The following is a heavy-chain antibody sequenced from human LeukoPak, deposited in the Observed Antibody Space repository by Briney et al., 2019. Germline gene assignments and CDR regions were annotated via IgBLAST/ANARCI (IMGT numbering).Heavy chain of an antibody. CDR2: IYYSGST. CDR3: ARVGSGSYWSYYYYYYMDV. D-gene: IGHD3-10*01. V-gene: IGHV4-39*07. CDR1: GGSISSSSYY. Sequence: SETLSLTCTVSGGSISSSSYYWGWIRQPPGKGLEWIGSIYYSGSTYYNPSLKSRVTISVDTSKNQFSLKLSSVTAADTAVYYCARVGSGSYWSYYYYYYMDVWGKGTTVTVSS. J-gene: IGHJ6*03.